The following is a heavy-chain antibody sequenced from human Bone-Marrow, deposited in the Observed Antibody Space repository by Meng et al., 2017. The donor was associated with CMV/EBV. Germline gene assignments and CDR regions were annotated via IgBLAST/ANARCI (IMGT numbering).Heavy chain of an antibody. CDR2: IYYSGST. D-gene: IGHD3-9*01. CDR3: ARVKGILTGTLDY. Sequence: SETLSLTCTVSGGSVSSGSYYWSWIRQPPGKGLEWIGYIYYSGSTNYNPSLKSRVTISVDTSKNQFSLKLSSVTAADTAVYYCARVKGILTGTLDYWGQGTLVTVSS. CDR1: GGSVSSGSYY. V-gene: IGHV4-61*01. J-gene: IGHJ4*02.